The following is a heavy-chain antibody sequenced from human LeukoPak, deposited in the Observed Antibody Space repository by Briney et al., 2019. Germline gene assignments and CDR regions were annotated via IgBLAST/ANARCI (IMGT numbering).Heavy chain of an antibody. CDR2: ISGSGGST. CDR1: GFTFSSYA. CDR3: AKLFSYYDSSGYCDY. Sequence: SLRLSCAASGFTFSSYAMSWVRQAPGKGLEWVSAISGSGGSTYYADSVKGRFTISRDNSKNTLYLQMNSLRAEDTAVYYCAKLFSYYDSSGYCDYWGQGTLVTVSS. D-gene: IGHD3-22*01. J-gene: IGHJ4*02. V-gene: IGHV3-23*01.